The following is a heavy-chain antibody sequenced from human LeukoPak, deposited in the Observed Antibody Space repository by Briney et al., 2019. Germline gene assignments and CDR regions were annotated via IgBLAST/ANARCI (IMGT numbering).Heavy chain of an antibody. CDR3: ARDFYDSSAYSYDY. Sequence: GGSLRLSCAASGFTFSSYRMNWVPQAPGKGLEWVSSISSSSSYRYYADSVKGRFTISRDNAKNSLYLQMNSLRAEDTAVYYCARDFYDSSAYSYDYWGQGTLVTVSS. V-gene: IGHV3-21*06. D-gene: IGHD3-22*01. J-gene: IGHJ4*02. CDR2: ISSSSSYR. CDR1: GFTFSSYR.